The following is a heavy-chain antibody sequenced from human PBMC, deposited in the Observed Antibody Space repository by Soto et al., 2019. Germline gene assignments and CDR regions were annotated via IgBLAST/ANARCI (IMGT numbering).Heavy chain of an antibody. V-gene: IGHV3-49*03. J-gene: IGHJ2*01. Sequence: EVQLVEAGGGLAQPGRSLRLSCTASGFTFSDYSLTWFRQAPGKGLEWVGLIRSKVFGGTSEVAASVRGRFTISRDDFRCIAYLEINSLTVDDTAAYFCCRAGKWNKENWYFDLWGRGTQVRVSS. D-gene: IGHD1-1*01. CDR3: CRAGKWNKENWYFDL. CDR1: GFTFSDYS. CDR2: IRSKVFGGTS.